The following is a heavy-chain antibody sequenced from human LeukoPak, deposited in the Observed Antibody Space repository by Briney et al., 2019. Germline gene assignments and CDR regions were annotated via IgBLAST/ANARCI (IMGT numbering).Heavy chain of an antibody. J-gene: IGHJ5*02. D-gene: IGHD3-3*01. CDR2: IYYSGST. CDR3: ARGSQALADFWSGYYWFDP. CDR1: GGSISSGDYY. Sequence: SQTLSLTCTVSGGSISSGDYYWSWIRQPPGKGLEWIGYIYYSGSTYYNPSLKSRVTISVDTSKNQFSLKLSSVTAADTAVYYCARGSQALADFWSGYYWFDPWGQGTLVTVSS. V-gene: IGHV4-30-4*08.